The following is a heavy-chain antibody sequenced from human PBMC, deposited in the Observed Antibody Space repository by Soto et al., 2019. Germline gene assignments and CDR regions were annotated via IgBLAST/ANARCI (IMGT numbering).Heavy chain of an antibody. J-gene: IGHJ4*02. V-gene: IGHV4-59*01. D-gene: IGHD5-12*01. CDR2: IYYSGST. CDR3: ARARRNGYNSLPLPFDC. CDR1: GGSISSYY. Sequence: QVQLQESGPGLVKPSETLSLTCSVSGGSISSYYWSWIRQPPGKGLEWIGYIYYSGSTTYNPSLKSRVTISVDTSKNHFSLRLSAVTAADTAVYYCARARRNGYNSLPLPFDCWGQGTLVTVSS.